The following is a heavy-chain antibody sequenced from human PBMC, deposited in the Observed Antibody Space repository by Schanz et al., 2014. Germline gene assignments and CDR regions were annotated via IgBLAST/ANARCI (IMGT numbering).Heavy chain of an antibody. CDR1: GFTFSSYG. V-gene: IGHV3-NL1*01. J-gene: IGHJ4*02. CDR2: IYSDGRT. D-gene: IGHD1-26*01. Sequence: QVQLVESGGGVVQPGTSLRLSCAASGFTFSSYGMHWVRQAPGKGLEWVSVIYSDGRTYYGDSVKGRFTISRDNAKNSLYLQMHSLRPEDTAVYYCARRRWDTLYVGYYFDYWGQGTLVTVSS. CDR3: ARRRWDTLYVGYYFDY.